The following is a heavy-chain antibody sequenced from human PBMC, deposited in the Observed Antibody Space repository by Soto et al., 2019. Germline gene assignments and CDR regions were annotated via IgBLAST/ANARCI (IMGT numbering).Heavy chain of an antibody. CDR2: IIPLLGIP. Sequence: QVNLVQSGAEVMKPGSSVKVSCKTSGATLHNYIIGWVRQAPGQGLEWMGRIIPLLGIPNYSHRLQDRLTLTADRSTITLDLEQSRLRSDDTAIYFCSRGMVVDYCDYNTWGQGTLGSVSS. CDR3: SRGMVVDYCDYNT. CDR1: GATLHNYI. J-gene: IGHJ5*02. D-gene: IGHD4-17*01. V-gene: IGHV1-69*02.